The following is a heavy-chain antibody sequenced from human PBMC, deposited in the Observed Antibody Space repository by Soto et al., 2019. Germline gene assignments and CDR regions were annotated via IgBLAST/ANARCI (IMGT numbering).Heavy chain of an antibody. V-gene: IGHV1-69*13. CDR2: IIPIFGTA. D-gene: IGHD3-10*01. CDR3: ARVEIYGSSTIRQRYYYYYYGMDV. J-gene: IGHJ6*02. CDR1: GGTFSSYA. Sequence: SVKVSCKASGGTFSSYAISWVRQAPGQGLEWMGGIIPIFGTANYAQKFQGRVTITADESTSTAYMELSSLRSEDTAVYYCARVEIYGSSTIRQRYYYYYYGMDVWGQGTTVTVSS.